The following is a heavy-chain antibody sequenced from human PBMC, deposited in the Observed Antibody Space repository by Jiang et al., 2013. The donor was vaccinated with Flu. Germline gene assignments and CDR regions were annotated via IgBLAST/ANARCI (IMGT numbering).Heavy chain of an antibody. CDR2: ISTTGLTK. CDR3: ARDQATGAETVPGL. CDR1: GFYFGTYT. J-gene: IGHJ4*02. V-gene: IGHV3-48*01. D-gene: IGHD1-1*01. Sequence: VQLVESGGGLVQPGGSLRISCAASGFYFGTYTMNWVRQAPGKGLEWVSYISTTGLTKYYADSVRGRFTISRDNARNSLYLQMYSLTADDTAVYYCARDQATGAETVPGLWGQGTLVTVSS.